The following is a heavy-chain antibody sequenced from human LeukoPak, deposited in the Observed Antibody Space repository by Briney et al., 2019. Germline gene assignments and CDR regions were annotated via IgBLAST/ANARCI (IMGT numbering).Heavy chain of an antibody. CDR3: ARGRGEDYYDSSGYGVY. CDR2: INHSGST. V-gene: IGHV4-34*01. Sequence: SETLSLTCAVYGGSFSGYYWSWIRQPPGKGLEWIGEINHSGSTNYNPSLKSRVTISVDTSKNQFSLKLSSVTAADTAVYYCARGRGEDYYDSSGYGVYWGQGTLVTVSS. J-gene: IGHJ4*02. D-gene: IGHD3-22*01. CDR1: GGSFSGYY.